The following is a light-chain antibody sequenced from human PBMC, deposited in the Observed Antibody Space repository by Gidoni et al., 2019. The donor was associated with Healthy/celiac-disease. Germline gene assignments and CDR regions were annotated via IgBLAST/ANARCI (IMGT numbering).Light chain of an antibody. J-gene: IGLJ3*02. CDR3: QVWDSSSDHWV. V-gene: IGLV3-21*02. CDR2: GDS. CDR1: KIGGES. Sequence: SYVLTQPPSVSVAPGQTARITLGGTKIGGESVRWFQQKPGQAPVLVVYGDSDRPSGIPERFSGSNSGNTATLTISRVEAGDEADYYCQVWDSSSDHWVFGGGTKLTVL.